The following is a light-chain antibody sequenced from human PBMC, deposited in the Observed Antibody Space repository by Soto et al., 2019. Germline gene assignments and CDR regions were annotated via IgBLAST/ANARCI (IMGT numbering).Light chain of an antibody. V-gene: IGKV1-39*01. J-gene: IGKJ2*01. CDR1: QSISSY. Sequence: DNPMSQSPSSLSATVGDRVTITCRASQSISSYLNWYQQKPGKAPKLLIYAASSLQSGVPSRFSGSGSGTDFTLTISSLQPEDFATYYCKQSYSTPYTFGQGTK. CDR2: AAS. CDR3: KQSYSTPYT.